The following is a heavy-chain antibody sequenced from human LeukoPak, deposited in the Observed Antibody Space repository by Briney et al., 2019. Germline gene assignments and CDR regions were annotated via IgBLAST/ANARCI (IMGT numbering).Heavy chain of an antibody. J-gene: IGHJ4*02. D-gene: IGHD4-17*01. CDR2: INPNSGGT. CDR1: GYTFTCYY. Sequence: GASVKVSCKASGYTFTCYYMHWVRQAPGQGLEWMGRINPNSGGTNYAQKFQGRVTMTRDTSISTAYMELSRLRFDDTAVYYCARRSYGDYSGGFDYWGQGTLVTVSS. V-gene: IGHV1-2*06. CDR3: ARRSYGDYSGGFDY.